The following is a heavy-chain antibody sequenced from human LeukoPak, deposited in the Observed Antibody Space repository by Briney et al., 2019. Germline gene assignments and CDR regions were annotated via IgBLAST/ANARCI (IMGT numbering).Heavy chain of an antibody. J-gene: IGHJ4*02. D-gene: IGHD1-1*01. V-gene: IGHV4-34*01. Sequence: SETLSLTCAVYGGSFSGYYWSWIRQPPGKGLEWIGEINHSGSTNYNPSLKSRVTISVDTSKNQFSLKLSSVTAADTAVYYCARDLERYYFDYWGQGTLVTVSS. CDR3: ARDLERYYFDY. CDR2: INHSGST. CDR1: GGSFSGYY.